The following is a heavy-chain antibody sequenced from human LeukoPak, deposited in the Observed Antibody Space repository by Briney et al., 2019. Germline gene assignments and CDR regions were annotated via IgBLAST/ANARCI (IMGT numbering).Heavy chain of an antibody. CDR3: ARDARYFDWLPPAYFDC. CDR2: ISAYNGNT. J-gene: IGHJ4*02. CDR1: GYTFTSYG. V-gene: IGHV1-18*04. Sequence: GASVKVSCKASGYTFTSYGISWVRQAPGQGLEWMGWISAYNGNTNYAQKLQGRVTMTTDTSTSTAYMELRSLRSDDTAVYYCARDARYFDWLPPAYFDCWGQGTLVTVSS. D-gene: IGHD3-9*01.